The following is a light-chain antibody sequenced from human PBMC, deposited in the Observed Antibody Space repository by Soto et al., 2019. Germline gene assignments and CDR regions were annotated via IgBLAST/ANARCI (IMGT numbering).Light chain of an antibody. Sequence: EIVLTQSPGTLSLSPGERATLSCMASQSVSSSYLAWYQQKPGQAPRLLIYDASNRATDIPARFSGSGSGTDFTHTISSLDPEDAAVYYCHQRSKWPLTFGGGTKVDIK. CDR2: DAS. CDR3: HQRSKWPLT. J-gene: IGKJ4*01. CDR1: QSVSSSY. V-gene: IGKV3D-20*02.